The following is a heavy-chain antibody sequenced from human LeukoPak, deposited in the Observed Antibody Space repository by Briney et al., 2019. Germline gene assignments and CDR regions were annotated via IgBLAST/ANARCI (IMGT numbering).Heavy chain of an antibody. V-gene: IGHV4-31*03. J-gene: IGHJ4*02. D-gene: IGHD3-10*01. CDR1: GGSISSGGYY. CDR2: IYYSGST. Sequence: SRTLSLTCTVSGGSISSGGYYWSWIRQHPGKGLEWIGYIYYSGSTYYNPSLKSRVTISVDTSKNQFSLKLSSVTAADTAVYYCASSMVRGAAVDYWGQGTLVTVSS. CDR3: ASSMVRGAAVDY.